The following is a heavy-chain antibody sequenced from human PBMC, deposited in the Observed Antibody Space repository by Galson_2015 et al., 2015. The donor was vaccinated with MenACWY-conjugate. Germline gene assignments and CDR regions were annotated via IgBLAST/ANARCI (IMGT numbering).Heavy chain of an antibody. D-gene: IGHD2-2*01. CDR1: GFTFGDYG. Sequence: SLRLSCAASGFTFGDYGMNWVRQAPGKGLEWVGFIRSRAYGETTDYAASVRGRFTISRDDSNSITYLQMNSLKTEDTAIDYCTRVWSTTRCTPSNYFYYMDVWGIETTVTVSS. CDR3: TRVWSTTRCTPSNYFYYMDV. J-gene: IGHJ6*03. V-gene: IGHV3-49*04. CDR2: IRSRAYGETT.